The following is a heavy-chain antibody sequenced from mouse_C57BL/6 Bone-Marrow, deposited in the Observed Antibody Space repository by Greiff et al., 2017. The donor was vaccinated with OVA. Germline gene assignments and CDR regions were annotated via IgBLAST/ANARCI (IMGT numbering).Heavy chain of an antibody. CDR3: AGDDPLLGYFDY. V-gene: IGHV1-61*01. CDR2: IYPSDSET. CDR1: GYTFTSYW. Sequence: QVQLQQSGAELVRPGSSVKLSCKASGYTFTSYWMDWVKQRPGQGLEWIGNIYPSDSETHYNQKFKDKATLTVDKSSSTAYMQLSSLTSEDSAVYYCAGDDPLLGYFDYWGQGALLTVSS. J-gene: IGHJ2*01. D-gene: IGHD4-1*01.